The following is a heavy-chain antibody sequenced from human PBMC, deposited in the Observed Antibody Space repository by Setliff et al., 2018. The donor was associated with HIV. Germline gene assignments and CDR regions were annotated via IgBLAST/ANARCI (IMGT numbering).Heavy chain of an antibody. J-gene: IGHJ4*02. Sequence: PGESLKISCVASGFTFNSYWMYWVRQAPGKGLVCVSRVNNDGTDTIYADSVKGRFTISRDNAKNMLYLQMNSLSADDTAVYYCVRGSGYYYFDNWGQGALVTVSS. V-gene: IGHV3-74*01. CDR1: GFTFNSYW. D-gene: IGHD3-22*01. CDR3: VRGSGYYYFDN. CDR2: VNNDGTDT.